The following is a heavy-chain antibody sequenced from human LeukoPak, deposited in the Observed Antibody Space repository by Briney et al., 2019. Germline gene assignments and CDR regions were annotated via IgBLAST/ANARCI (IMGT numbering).Heavy chain of an antibody. CDR3: AKFDYGVLGRYFDY. V-gene: IGHV1-3*01. J-gene: IGHJ4*02. CDR2: INAGNGHT. Sequence: ASVKVSCKASGYTFTNYTLHWVRQAPGQRLEWMGWINAGNGHTRDSQKFQGRVTITGDTSASTAYMELSSLRAEDTAVYYCAKFDYGVLGRYFDYWGQGTLVTVSS. CDR1: GYTFTNYT. D-gene: IGHD4-17*01.